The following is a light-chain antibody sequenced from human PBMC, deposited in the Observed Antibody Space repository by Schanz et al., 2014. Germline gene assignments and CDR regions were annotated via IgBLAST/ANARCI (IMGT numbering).Light chain of an antibody. CDR2: GAS. Sequence: EIVLTQSPGTLSLSPGERAALSCRASQSVSSTFLAWYQQKPGQAPRLLIYGASSRATGIPDRFRGSGSGTDFTLSISRLEPEDFAVYYCHQYGTSPPTFGQGTKVEIK. CDR3: HQYGTSPPT. J-gene: IGKJ1*01. V-gene: IGKV3-20*01. CDR1: QSVSSTF.